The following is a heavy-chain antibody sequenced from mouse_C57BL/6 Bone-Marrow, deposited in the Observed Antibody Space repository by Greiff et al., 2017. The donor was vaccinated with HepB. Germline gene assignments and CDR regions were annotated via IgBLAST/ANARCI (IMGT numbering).Heavy chain of an antibody. CDR3: ARRGELGRLYYAMDY. J-gene: IGHJ4*01. CDR1: GYTFTSYW. V-gene: IGHV1-55*01. D-gene: IGHD4-1*01. Sequence: QVQLQQPGAELVKPGASVKMSCKASGYTFTSYWINWVKQRPGQGLEWIGDIYPGSGSTNYNEKFKSKATLTVDTSSSTAYMQLSSLTSEDSAVYYCARRGELGRLYYAMDYWGQGTSVTVSS. CDR2: IYPGSGST.